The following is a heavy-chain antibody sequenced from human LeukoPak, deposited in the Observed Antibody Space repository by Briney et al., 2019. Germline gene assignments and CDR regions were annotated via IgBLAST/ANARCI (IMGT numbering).Heavy chain of an antibody. CDR1: GGSISSYY. D-gene: IGHD5-18*01. J-gene: IGHJ4*02. CDR2: IYTTGST. CDR3: ARGLRRYSYGATGDY. V-gene: IGHV4-4*07. Sequence: SETLSLTCTVSGGSISSYYWSWIRQPAGKGLEWIGRIYTTGSTNYNPSLKSRVTMSVDTSKNQFSLKLSSVTAADTAVYYCARGLRRYSYGATGDYWGQGTLVTVSS.